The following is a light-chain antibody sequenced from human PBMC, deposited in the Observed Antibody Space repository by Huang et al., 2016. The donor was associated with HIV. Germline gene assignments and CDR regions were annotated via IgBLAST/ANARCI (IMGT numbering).Light chain of an antibody. CDR2: GAS. V-gene: IGKV3-15*01. CDR3: QQYNRWPPLT. CDR1: QTVLKT. Sequence: SLSPGVRFTLPCRASQTVLKTLAWYQQRPGQPPSVLVYGASVRAAGVPDRFSGSGSGTDCTLTITSLQSEDFAIYYCQQYNRWPPLTFGRGTKVETK. J-gene: IGKJ4*01.